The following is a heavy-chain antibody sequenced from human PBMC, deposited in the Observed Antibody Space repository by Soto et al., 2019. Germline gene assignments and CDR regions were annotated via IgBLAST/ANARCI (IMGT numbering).Heavy chain of an antibody. Sequence: LRLSCAASGFTFSNAWMNWVRQAPGKGLEWVGRIKSKTDGGTTDYAAPVKGRLTISRDDSKNTLYLQMNSVKTEDTAVYFCSAGIAVAGLYYYYGMNVWGQGTTVTVSS. CDR1: GFTFSNAW. CDR2: IKSKTDGGTT. D-gene: IGHD6-19*01. V-gene: IGHV3-15*07. CDR3: SAGIAVAGLYYYYGMNV. J-gene: IGHJ6*02.